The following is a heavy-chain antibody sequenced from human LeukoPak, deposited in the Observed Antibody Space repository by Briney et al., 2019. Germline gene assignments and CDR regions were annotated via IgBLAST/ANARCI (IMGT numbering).Heavy chain of an antibody. CDR1: GFTFSSYG. CDR3: AREGPSGLVSYYDFWSGYYRYYGMDV. V-gene: IGHV3-33*01. D-gene: IGHD3-3*01. CDR2: IWYDGSNK. J-gene: IGHJ6*02. Sequence: PGGSLSLSCAASGFTFSSYGMHWVRQAPGKGLEWVAVIWYDGSNKYYADSVKGRFTISRDNSKNTLYLQMNSLRAEDTAVYYCAREGPSGLVSYYDFWSGYYRYYGMDVWGQETTVTVSS.